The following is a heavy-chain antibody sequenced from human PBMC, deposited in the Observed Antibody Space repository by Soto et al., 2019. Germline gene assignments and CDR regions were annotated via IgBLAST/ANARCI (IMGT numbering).Heavy chain of an antibody. D-gene: IGHD6-13*01. CDR3: ARGGYSSTWSNLLDRSGLDV. Sequence: QVQLVQSGAEAKKPGSSVKVSCKTSGGTFSSYAISWVRQAPGQGLEWMGGIVPLFRTTNYAQKFQGRVTITADTSTHTVYMELSGLRSRDTAVYYCARGGYSSTWSNLLDRSGLDVWGQGTTVTVSS. J-gene: IGHJ6*02. CDR1: GGTFSSYA. CDR2: IVPLFRTT. V-gene: IGHV1-69*06.